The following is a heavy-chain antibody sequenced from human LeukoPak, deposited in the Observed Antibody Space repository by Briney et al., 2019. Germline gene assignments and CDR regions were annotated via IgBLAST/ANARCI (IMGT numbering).Heavy chain of an antibody. Sequence: SQTLSLTCAISGDSVSSNSAAWSWVRQSPSRGLEWLGRTYYRSKWYYDYPVSVKSRITIIPDTSNNQFSLQLNSVTPEDTAVYYCARDPRTPAFDYWGEGTLVTVSS. D-gene: IGHD1-14*01. J-gene: IGHJ4*02. CDR1: GDSVSSNSAA. CDR3: ARDPRTPAFDY. V-gene: IGHV6-1*01. CDR2: TYYRSKWYY.